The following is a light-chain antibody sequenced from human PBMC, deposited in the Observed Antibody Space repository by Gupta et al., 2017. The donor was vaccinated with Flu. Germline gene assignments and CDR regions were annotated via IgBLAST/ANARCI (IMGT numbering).Light chain of an antibody. Sequence: TVLTQSPATLSTSPGERATLSCRARQTVGSYLAWYQRKPGQAPRLLIYDTSNRATGFPARFIGSGSETXFTLTIXSLEPEDFAVYYCQQRSNWSTTFGXGTKLEIK. J-gene: IGKJ2*01. CDR3: QQRSNWSTT. V-gene: IGKV3-11*01. CDR2: DTS. CDR1: QTVGSY.